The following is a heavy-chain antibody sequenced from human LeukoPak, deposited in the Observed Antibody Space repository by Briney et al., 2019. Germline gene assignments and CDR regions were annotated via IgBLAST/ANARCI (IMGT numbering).Heavy chain of an antibody. CDR1: GGSINNYY. D-gene: IGHD4-11*01. V-gene: IGHV4-59*12. CDR2: IYYSGST. CDR3: ARGNYRRGGFDY. Sequence: SETLSLTCTVSGGSINNYYWSWIRQPPGKGLEWIGYIYYSGSTNYNPSLKSRVTISVDTSKNQFSLKLSSVTAADTAVYYCARGNYRRGGFDYWGQGTLVTVSS. J-gene: IGHJ4*02.